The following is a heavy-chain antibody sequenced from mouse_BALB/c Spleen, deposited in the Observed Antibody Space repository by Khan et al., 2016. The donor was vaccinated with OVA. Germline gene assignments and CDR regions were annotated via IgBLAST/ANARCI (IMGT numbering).Heavy chain of an antibody. CDR3: ARGNYYGYYFDY. Sequence: VQLVESGPGLVKPSQSLSLTCTVTGYSITSGYAWNWIRQFPGNKMEWMGYISYSGVTSYTPSLKSRISFTRDTSKNQFLLQLNSVTTEDTATYYCARGNYYGYYFDYWGQGTTLTVSS. CDR2: ISYSGVT. J-gene: IGHJ2*01. V-gene: IGHV3-2*02. CDR1: GYSITSGYA. D-gene: IGHD1-1*01.